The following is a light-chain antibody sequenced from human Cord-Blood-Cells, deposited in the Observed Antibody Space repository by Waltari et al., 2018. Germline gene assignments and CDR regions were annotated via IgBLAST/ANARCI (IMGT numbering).Light chain of an antibody. Sequence: IPMTQSPSSLSASVGCRVTITCRASQSISSYLNWYQQKPGKAPKLLIYAASSLQSGVPSRFSGSGSGTDFTLTISSLQPEDFATYYCQQSYSTPRTFGQGTKVEIK. V-gene: IGKV1-39*01. CDR2: AAS. J-gene: IGKJ1*01. CDR1: QSISSY. CDR3: QQSYSTPRT.